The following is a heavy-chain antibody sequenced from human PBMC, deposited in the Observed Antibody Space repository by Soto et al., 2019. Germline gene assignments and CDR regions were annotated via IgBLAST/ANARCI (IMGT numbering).Heavy chain of an antibody. J-gene: IGHJ5*02. CDR1: GFRVSGNY. D-gene: IGHD2-8*01. CDR2: IYSGGNT. V-gene: IGHV3-66*04. Sequence: EVQVVESEGDLVQPGGSLRLSCAASGFRVSGNYMSWVRQAPGMGLEWVSAIYSGGNTYYADSVKGRFTISRDNSKNTLYLQMNSLRAEDTAVYYCARLRSQLYTWFDPWGQGTLVTVS. CDR3: ARLRSQLYTWFDP.